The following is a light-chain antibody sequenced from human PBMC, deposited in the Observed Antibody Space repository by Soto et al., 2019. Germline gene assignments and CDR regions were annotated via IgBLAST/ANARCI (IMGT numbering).Light chain of an antibody. CDR3: QSYDSSLEV. J-gene: IGLJ3*02. Sequence: QSVLTQPPSVSGAPGQRVTISCTGCSSNIGAGYDVHWYQQLPGTAPKLLIYGNSNRPSGVPDRFSGSKSGTSASLAITGLQAEDEADYYCQSYDSSLEVFGGGTKLTVL. V-gene: IGLV1-40*01. CDR1: SSNIGAGYD. CDR2: GNS.